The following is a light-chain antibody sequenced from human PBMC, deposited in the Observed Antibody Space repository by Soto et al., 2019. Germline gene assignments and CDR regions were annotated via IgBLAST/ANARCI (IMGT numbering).Light chain of an antibody. Sequence: IQLTQSPSSLSASVGDRVTISCRASQGIANFLAWYQQKPGKAPKLLIYGASTLQSGVPSRFSGSGSGTAFTLTIRSLQPEDFATYYCQQLNSFPIPFGPGTKVDIK. CDR2: GAS. CDR1: QGIANF. J-gene: IGKJ3*01. CDR3: QQLNSFPIP. V-gene: IGKV1-9*01.